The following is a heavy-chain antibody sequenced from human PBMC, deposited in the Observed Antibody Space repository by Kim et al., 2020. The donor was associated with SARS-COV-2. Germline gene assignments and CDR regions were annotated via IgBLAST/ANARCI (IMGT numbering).Heavy chain of an antibody. Sequence: GGSLRLSCAASGFTFSSYGMHWVRQAPGKGLEWVAGIWYDGSKKDYADSVKGRFTISRDNSKSLLYLQMNSLRVEDTAVYYCAKDRMVRGIIIDYFDNWGAGTLVTVSS. D-gene: IGHD3-10*01. CDR1: GFTFSSYG. CDR2: IWYDGSKK. J-gene: IGHJ4*02. V-gene: IGHV3-33*06. CDR3: AKDRMVRGIIIDYFDN.